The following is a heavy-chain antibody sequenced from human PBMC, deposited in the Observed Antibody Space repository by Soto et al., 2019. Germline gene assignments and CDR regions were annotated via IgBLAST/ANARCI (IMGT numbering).Heavy chain of an antibody. CDR1: GGSISSGGYY. CDR3: VRSQRGVTVTTDL. V-gene: IGHV4-31*03. J-gene: IGHJ4*02. D-gene: IGHD4-17*01. Sequence: QVQLQESGPGLVKPSQTLSLTCTVSGGSISSGGYYWSWIRQHPGKGLEWIGYIYYSGSTYYNPSLKSRVTISVDTSKNQFSLKLSSVTAADTAVYYCVRSQRGVTVTTDLWGQGTLVTVSS. CDR2: IYYSGST.